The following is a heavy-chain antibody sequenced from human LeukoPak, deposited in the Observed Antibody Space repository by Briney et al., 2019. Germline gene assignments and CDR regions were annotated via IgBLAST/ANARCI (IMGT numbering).Heavy chain of an antibody. CDR3: TRGPHIGAEPPATYYHFDY. V-gene: IGHV4-31*03. D-gene: IGHD2-2*01. CDR1: GDSTNGSGHH. Sequence: SETLSLTCTVSGDSTNGSGHHWGWIRQHPGKGLEWIGHIFRSGGTYYTPSVKSRVTISVDTSKNKFSLRLTPLTAEDTAVVYWTRGPHIGAEPPATYYHFDYWGPGNLVTVSS. CDR2: IFRSGGT. J-gene: IGHJ4*02.